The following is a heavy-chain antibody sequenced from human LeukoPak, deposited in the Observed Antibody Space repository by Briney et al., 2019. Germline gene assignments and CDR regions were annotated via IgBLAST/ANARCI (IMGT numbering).Heavy chain of an antibody. V-gene: IGHV3-53*01. Sequence: GGSLRLSCAASGFIVSGNYMGWVRQAPGKGLEWVSVIRAGGSTSYADSVKGRFTISRDNSKNTLYLQMNSLRDEDTAVYYCAREGSYDTSGYNDALDIWGQGTMVTVSA. CDR2: IRAGGST. CDR3: AREGSYDTSGYNDALDI. D-gene: IGHD3-22*01. CDR1: GFIVSGNY. J-gene: IGHJ3*02.